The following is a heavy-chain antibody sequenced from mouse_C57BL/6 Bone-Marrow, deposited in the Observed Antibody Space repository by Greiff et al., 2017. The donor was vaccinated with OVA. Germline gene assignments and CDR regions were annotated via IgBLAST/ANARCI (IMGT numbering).Heavy chain of an antibody. D-gene: IGHD1-1*01. J-gene: IGHJ3*01. CDR2: INYDGSST. V-gene: IGHV5-16*01. Sequence: EVQLVESEGGLVQPGSSMKLSCTASGFTFSDYYMAWVRQVPEKGLEWVANINYDGSSTYYLDSLKSRFIISRDNAKNILYLQMSSLKSEDTATYYCARAYGSSSFAYWGQGTLVTVSA. CDR1: GFTFSDYY. CDR3: ARAYGSSSFAY.